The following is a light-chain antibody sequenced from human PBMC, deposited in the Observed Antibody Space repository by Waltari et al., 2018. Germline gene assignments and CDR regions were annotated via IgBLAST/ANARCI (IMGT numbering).Light chain of an antibody. CDR3: HQYSSVPWT. CDR2: WSA. CDR1: QTVLTDSDTQNY. Sequence: DIVMTQSPDSLAVSLGERATINCKSSQTVLTDSDTQNYVAWYQQKPGQPPKLLLYWSATRDSGVPDRFTGSGSGTDCTLTITSLQAEDVATYYCHQYSSVPWTFGQGTKVEVK. V-gene: IGKV4-1*01. J-gene: IGKJ1*01.